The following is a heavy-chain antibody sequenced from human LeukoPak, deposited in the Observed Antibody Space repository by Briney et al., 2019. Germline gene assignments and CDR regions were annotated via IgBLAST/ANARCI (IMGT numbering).Heavy chain of an antibody. Sequence: ASVKVSCKASGYTFTSYGISWVRQAPGQGLEWMGWISAYNGNTNYAQKLQGRVTMTTDTSTSTAYMELRSLRSDDTAVYYCARETAITIFGVVIGRYYGMDVWGQGTTATVSS. CDR1: GYTFTSYG. V-gene: IGHV1-18*01. J-gene: IGHJ6*02. CDR2: ISAYNGNT. D-gene: IGHD3-3*01. CDR3: ARETAITIFGVVIGRYYGMDV.